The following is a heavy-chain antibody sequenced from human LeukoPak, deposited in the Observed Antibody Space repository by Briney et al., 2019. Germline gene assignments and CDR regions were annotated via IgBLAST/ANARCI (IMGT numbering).Heavy chain of an antibody. CDR1: GFTFSSYG. J-gene: IGHJ4*02. CDR2: IWYDGSNK. Sequence: GGSLRLSCAASGFTFSSYGMHWVRQAPGKGLEWVAVIWYDGSNKYYADSVKGRFTISRDNSENTLYLQMNSLRAEDTAVYYCAKDYRDIAVARFDYWGQGTLVTVSS. V-gene: IGHV3-33*06. CDR3: AKDYRDIAVARFDY. D-gene: IGHD6-13*01.